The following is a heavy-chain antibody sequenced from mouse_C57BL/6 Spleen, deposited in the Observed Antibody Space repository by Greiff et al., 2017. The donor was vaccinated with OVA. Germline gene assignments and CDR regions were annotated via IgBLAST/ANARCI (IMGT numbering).Heavy chain of an antibody. CDR3: ARETTDWYFDV. CDR1: GFTFSSYA. D-gene: IGHD1-1*01. CDR2: ISDGGSYT. Sequence: EVKVEESGGGLVKPGGSLKLSCAASGFTFSSYAMSWVRQTPEKRLEWVATISDGGSYTYYPDNVKGRFTISRDNAKNNLYLQMSHLKSEDTAMYYCARETTDWYFDVWGTGTTVTVSS. J-gene: IGHJ1*03. V-gene: IGHV5-4*01.